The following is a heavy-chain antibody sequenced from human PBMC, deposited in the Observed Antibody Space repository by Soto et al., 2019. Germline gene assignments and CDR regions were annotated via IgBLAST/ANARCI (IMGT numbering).Heavy chain of an antibody. D-gene: IGHD6-13*01. J-gene: IGHJ4*02. CDR3: ARDRAAGGY. Sequence: EVQLVESGGGLVQPGGSLRLSCAASGFSFSNYEMNWVRQAPGKGLERVAYISSGGSTVHYADSVRGRFTVSRDNARNSLYLQMNTLRVEDTALYYCARDRAAGGYWGQGTLVTVSS. CDR1: GFSFSNYE. V-gene: IGHV3-48*03. CDR2: ISSGGSTV.